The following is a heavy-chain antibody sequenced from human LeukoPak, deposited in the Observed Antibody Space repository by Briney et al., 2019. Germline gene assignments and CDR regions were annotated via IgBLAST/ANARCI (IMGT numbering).Heavy chain of an antibody. Sequence: GASVKVSCKASGYTFTSYGISWVRQAPGQGLEWMGGIIPIFGTANYAQKFQGRVTITADESTSTAYMELSSLRSEDTVVYYCATRTPYSSGDSWAADYYYYYGMDVWGQGTTVTVSS. D-gene: IGHD6-19*01. CDR3: ATRTPYSSGDSWAADYYYYYGMDV. J-gene: IGHJ6*02. CDR1: GYTFTSYG. CDR2: IIPIFGTA. V-gene: IGHV1-69*13.